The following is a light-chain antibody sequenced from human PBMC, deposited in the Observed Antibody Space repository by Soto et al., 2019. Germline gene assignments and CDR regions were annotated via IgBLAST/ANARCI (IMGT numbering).Light chain of an antibody. V-gene: IGLV4-69*01. CDR2: LNSDGSH. CDR3: QYCDTGIVV. CDR1: SGHSSNA. J-gene: IGLJ2*01. Sequence: QSVLTQSPSASASLGASVKLTCTLSSGHSSNAIAWHQQQPEKGPRYLMKLNSDGSHSKGDGIPRRFSGSSSRADRYLTTSLHESEDAAYYYRQYCDTGIVVFGGGTKLTVL.